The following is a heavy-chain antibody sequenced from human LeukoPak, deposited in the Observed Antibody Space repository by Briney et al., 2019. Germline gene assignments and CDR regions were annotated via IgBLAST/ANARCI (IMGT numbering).Heavy chain of an antibody. CDR1: GGSFSGYS. Sequence: SETLSLTCAVYGGSFSGYSWSWIRQPPGKGLEWIGEINQRRNTNYNPSLKSRVTISIDTSKNQFSLKLSSVTAADTAVYYCARGRGQRPYYYYYGMDVWGQGTTVTVSS. CDR2: INQRRNT. V-gene: IGHV4-34*01. CDR3: ARGRGQRPYYYYYGMDV. J-gene: IGHJ6*02. D-gene: IGHD6-25*01.